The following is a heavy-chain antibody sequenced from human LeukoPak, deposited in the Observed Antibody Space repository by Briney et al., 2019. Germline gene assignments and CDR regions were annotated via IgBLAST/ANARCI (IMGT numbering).Heavy chain of an antibody. J-gene: IGHJ6*02. V-gene: IGHV4-31*03. D-gene: IGHD3-9*01. CDR1: GGSISSGGYY. CDR3: ARVDTNYYYYGMDV. CDR2: IYYSGST. Sequence: SETLALTCTVSGGSISSGGYYWSWIRQHPGKGLEWIGYIYYSGSTYYNPCLKSRVTISGDTSKNQFSLKLSSVTAADTAVYYCARVDTNYYYYGMDVWGQGTTVTVSS.